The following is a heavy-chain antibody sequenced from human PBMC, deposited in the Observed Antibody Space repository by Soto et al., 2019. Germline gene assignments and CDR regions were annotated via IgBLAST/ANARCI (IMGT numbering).Heavy chain of an antibody. CDR1: GFTFSSYG. CDR2: ISYDGSYK. D-gene: IGHD6-19*01. J-gene: IGHJ4*02. V-gene: IGHV3-30*18. Sequence: GGSLRLSCAASGFTFSSYGMHWVRQAPGKGLEWVAVISYDGSYKYFADSVKGRFTISRDNSKNTLYLQMNSLRAEDTAVYYCAKDGPHYSSGHGNNFDLWGQGTLVTVSS. CDR3: AKDGPHYSSGHGNNFDL.